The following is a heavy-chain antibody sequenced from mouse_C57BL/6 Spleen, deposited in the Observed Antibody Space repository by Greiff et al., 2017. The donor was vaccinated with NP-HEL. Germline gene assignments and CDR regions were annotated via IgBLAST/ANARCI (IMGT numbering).Heavy chain of an antibody. CDR1: GYTFTSYW. V-gene: IGHV1-7*01. D-gene: IGHD6-5*01. J-gene: IGHJ2*01. Sequence: VKLQESGAELAKPGASVKLSCKASGYTFTSYWMHWVKQRPGQGLEWIGYINPSSGYTKYNQKFKDKATLTADKSSITAYRQLSSLTYEDSAVYYCARSLHFDYWGQGTTLTVSS. CDR3: ARSLHFDY. CDR2: INPSSGYT.